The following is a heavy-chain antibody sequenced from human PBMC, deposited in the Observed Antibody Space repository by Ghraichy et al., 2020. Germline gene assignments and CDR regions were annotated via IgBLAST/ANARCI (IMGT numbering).Heavy chain of an antibody. D-gene: IGHD1-14*01. CDR3: ERTRNLVVTSSYYYYYYDMDV. CDR2: IDWNDDK. V-gene: IGHV2-70*16. J-gene: IGHJ6*03. CDR1: EFSLTTSGMC. Sequence: QTLSLTCSFSEFSLTTSGMCVSWIRQPPGKALEWLTRIDWNDDKFYTASLKTRITVSKDTYRNQVVLTMTNMDPADTGTYYCERTRNLVVTSSYYYYYYDMDVWGKGTTVTVSS.